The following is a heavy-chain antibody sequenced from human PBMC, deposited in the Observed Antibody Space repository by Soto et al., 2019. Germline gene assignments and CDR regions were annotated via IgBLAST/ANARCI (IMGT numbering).Heavy chain of an antibody. J-gene: IGHJ4*02. CDR3: ARGLGGGYFDS. D-gene: IGHD3-10*01. CDR1: GFTVSSNY. CDR2: IYSGGST. Sequence: EVQLVESGGGLVQPGGSLRLSCAASGFTVSSNYMTWVRQAPGKGLEWVSVIYSGGSTYYADSVKGRFTISRDNSKNTLYLQMNSQRGGDTAVYYSARGLGGGYFDSWGQGTLVTVYS. V-gene: IGHV3-66*01.